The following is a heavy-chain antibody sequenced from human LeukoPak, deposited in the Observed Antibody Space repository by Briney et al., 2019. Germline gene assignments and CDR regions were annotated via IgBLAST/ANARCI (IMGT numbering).Heavy chain of an antibody. J-gene: IGHJ4*02. CDR1: GFSFSSYA. V-gene: IGHV3-23*01. CDR2: ISPSGGST. Sequence: GGSLRLSCAASGFSFSSYAMSWVRQAPGKGLECVSTISPSGGSTYYADSVKGRFTISRDFSKNTLYLQMNSLRTEDTAVYYCANYCSGGSGRPCYSGYYWGQGTLVTVSS. D-gene: IGHD2-15*01. CDR3: ANYCSGGSGRPCYSGYY.